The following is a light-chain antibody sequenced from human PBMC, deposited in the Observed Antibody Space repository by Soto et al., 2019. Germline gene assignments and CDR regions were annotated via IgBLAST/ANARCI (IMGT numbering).Light chain of an antibody. J-gene: IGKJ2*01. CDR3: QQYFSFPYT. CDR1: QSILYSSNNKDF. V-gene: IGKV4-1*01. Sequence: DILLTQSPDSLAVSLGERATINCTSSQSILYSSNNKDFLAWYQQKPGQHPKLLIHWASSREFWVPDRFSGSGSGTDFTLTISRLQAEDLAVYFCQQYFSFPYTFGQGTKLEIK. CDR2: WAS.